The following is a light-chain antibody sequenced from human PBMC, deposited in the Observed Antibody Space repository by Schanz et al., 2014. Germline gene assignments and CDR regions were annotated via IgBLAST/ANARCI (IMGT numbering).Light chain of an antibody. CDR2: GAS. V-gene: IGKV3-15*01. J-gene: IGKJ4*01. CDR1: QSVSSN. Sequence: EIVMTQSPVTLSVSPGERATLSCRASQSVSSNLAWYQQKPGQAPRLLIYGASTRATGIPARFSGSGSGTEFTLTISGLQSEDFALYYCQQRSNWPLTFGGGTKVEVK. CDR3: QQRSNWPLT.